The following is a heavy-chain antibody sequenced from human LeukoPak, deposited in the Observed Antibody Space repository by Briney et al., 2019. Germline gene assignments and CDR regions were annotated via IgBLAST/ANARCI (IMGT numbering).Heavy chain of an antibody. CDR3: ARGSRIVGATNAFDI. CDR1: GGSISSNSYY. D-gene: IGHD1-26*01. Sequence: PSETLSLTCTVSGGSISSNSYYWGWIRQPPGKGLEWIGEINHSGSTNYNPSLKSRVTISVDTSKNQFSLKLSSVTAADTAVYYCARGSRIVGATNAFDIWGQGTMVTVSS. V-gene: IGHV4-39*07. J-gene: IGHJ3*02. CDR2: INHSGST.